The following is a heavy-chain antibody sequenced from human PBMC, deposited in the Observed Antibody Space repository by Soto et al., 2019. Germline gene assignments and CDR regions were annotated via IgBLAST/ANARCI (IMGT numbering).Heavy chain of an antibody. Sequence: GGSLRLSCAASGFTFDDYAMHWVRQAPGKGLEWVSGISWNSDTLVYADSVKGRFTISRDNAKNSLYLQMNSLRAEDTALYFCARGPLYSSSSTYFAYWGQGTLVTVSS. CDR1: GFTFDDYA. D-gene: IGHD6-19*01. CDR2: ISWNSDTL. V-gene: IGHV3-9*01. J-gene: IGHJ4*02. CDR3: ARGPLYSSSSTYFAY.